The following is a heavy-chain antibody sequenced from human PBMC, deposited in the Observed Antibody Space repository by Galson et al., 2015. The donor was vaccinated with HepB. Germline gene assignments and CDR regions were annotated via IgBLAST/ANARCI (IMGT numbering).Heavy chain of an antibody. D-gene: IGHD4-17*01. CDR2: IYYSGST. CDR3: ARSHETFRNGDYWRNWYFDL. CDR1: GGSISSYY. V-gene: IGHV4-59*01. Sequence: ETLSLTCTVSGGSISSYYWSWIRQPPGKGLEWIGYIYYSGSTNYNPSLKSRVTISVDTSKNQFSLKLSSVTAADTAVYYCARSHETFRNGDYWRNWYFDLWGRGTLVTVSS. J-gene: IGHJ2*01.